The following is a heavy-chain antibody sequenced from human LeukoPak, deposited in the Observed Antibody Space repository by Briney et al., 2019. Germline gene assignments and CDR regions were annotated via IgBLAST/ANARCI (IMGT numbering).Heavy chain of an antibody. D-gene: IGHD6-13*01. V-gene: IGHV7-4-1*02. Sequence: ASVKVSCKASGYTFTSYAMNWVRQAPGQGLEWMGWINTNTGNPTYAQGFTGRFVFSLDTSVSTAYLQISSLKAEDTAVYYCARELPGAAAGPFDPWGQGTLVTVSS. CDR1: GYTFTSYA. CDR3: ARELPGAAAGPFDP. J-gene: IGHJ5*02. CDR2: INTNTGNP.